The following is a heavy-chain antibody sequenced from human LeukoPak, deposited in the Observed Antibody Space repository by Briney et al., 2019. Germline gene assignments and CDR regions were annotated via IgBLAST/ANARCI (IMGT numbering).Heavy chain of an antibody. J-gene: IGHJ6*02. Sequence: GGSLRLSCAASGFTFSSYSMNWVRQAPAKGLQWVSSISSRCSYTSYPDSVKGRFTISRDNAKNALFLQMNSLRAEDTAVYYCARVGCRGGSCSSRGDYYYGMDVWGQGTTVTVSS. CDR3: ARVGCRGGSCSSRGDYYYGMDV. V-gene: IGHV3-21*01. CDR1: GFTFSSYS. CDR2: ISSRCSYT. D-gene: IGHD2-15*01.